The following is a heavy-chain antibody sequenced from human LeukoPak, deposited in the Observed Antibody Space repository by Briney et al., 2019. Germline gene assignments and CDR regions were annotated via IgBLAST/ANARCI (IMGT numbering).Heavy chain of an antibody. CDR2: ISSSSSYI. J-gene: IGHJ4*02. Sequence: PGGSLRLSCAASGFTFSSYSMNWVRQAPGKGLEWVSSISSSSSYIYYADSVKGRFTISRDNAKNSLFLQMNSLRAEDTAVYYCARLHYGSGSYSDYRGQGTLVTVSS. CDR3: ARLHYGSGSYSDY. D-gene: IGHD3-10*01. V-gene: IGHV3-21*01. CDR1: GFTFSSYS.